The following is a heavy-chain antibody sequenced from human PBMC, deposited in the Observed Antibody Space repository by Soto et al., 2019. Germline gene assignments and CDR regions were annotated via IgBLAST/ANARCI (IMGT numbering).Heavy chain of an antibody. CDR1: GFSFSSYA. CDR3: ARDMYSSDYFVKWFEP. J-gene: IGHJ5*02. CDR2: ISHEGINK. Sequence: QVRLVESGGGVVQPGRSLRLSCTASGFSFSSYAMYWFRQPPGKGLEWVAVISHEGINKHYADSVKGRVTVSRDNYIPSLDLKLNSLRGEDTAMYYCARDMYSSDYFVKWFEPWGQGTLVTVSS. V-gene: IGHV3-30-3*01. D-gene: IGHD6-19*01.